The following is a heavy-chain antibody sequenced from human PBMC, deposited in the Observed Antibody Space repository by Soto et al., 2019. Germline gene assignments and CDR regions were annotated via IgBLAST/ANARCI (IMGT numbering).Heavy chain of an antibody. CDR2: ISAYNGNT. CDR1: GYTFTSYG. V-gene: IGHV1-18*01. Sequence: GASVKVSCKASGYTFTSYGISWVRQAPGQGLEWMGWISAYNGNTNYAQKLQGRVTMTTDTSTSTAYMELRSLRSDDTAVYYCARSSGPRDFWSGYYVVYYYYMDVWGKGTTVTVSS. CDR3: ARSSGPRDFWSGYYVVYYYYMDV. J-gene: IGHJ6*03. D-gene: IGHD3-3*01.